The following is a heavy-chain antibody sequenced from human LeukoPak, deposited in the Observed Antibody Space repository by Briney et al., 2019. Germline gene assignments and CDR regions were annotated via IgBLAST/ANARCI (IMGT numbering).Heavy chain of an antibody. CDR1: GGSFSGYY. Sequence: PSETLSLTCAVYGGSFSGYYWSWIRQPPGKGLEWIGEINHSGSTNYNPSLKSRVTISVDTSKNQFSLKLSSVTAADTAVYYCAGHWYSMVGGVLDYYYYYMDVWGKGTTVTISS. D-gene: IGHD3-10*01. V-gene: IGHV4-34*01. CDR3: AGHWYSMVGGVLDYYYYYMDV. J-gene: IGHJ6*03. CDR2: INHSGST.